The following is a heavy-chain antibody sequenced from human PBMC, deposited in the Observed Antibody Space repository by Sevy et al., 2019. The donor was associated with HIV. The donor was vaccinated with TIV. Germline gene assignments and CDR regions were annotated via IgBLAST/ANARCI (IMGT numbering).Heavy chain of an antibody. V-gene: IGHV3-23*01. J-gene: IGHJ4*02. D-gene: IGHD3-16*02. CDR2: ISGSGGST. Sequence: GGSLRLSCAASGFTFSSYAMSWVRHAPGKGLEWVSAISGSGGSTYYADSVKGRFTISRDNSKNTLYLQMNSLRAEDTAVYYCAKPFMITFGGVIENWPCYDYWGQGTLVTVSS. CDR3: AKPFMITFGGVIENWPCYDY. CDR1: GFTFSSYA.